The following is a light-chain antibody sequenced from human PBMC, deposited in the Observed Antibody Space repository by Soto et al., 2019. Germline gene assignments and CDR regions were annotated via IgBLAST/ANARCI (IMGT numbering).Light chain of an antibody. J-gene: IGLJ2*01. Sequence: QSVLTQPPSVSGAPGQRVTISCTGSRSNSGAGYDVHWYQQLPGTAPKLLVYANSHRPSGVPDRFSGSKSGTSASLAITGLQDEDEADYYCQSYDSSLRGVFGGGTKLTVL. CDR3: QSYDSSLRGV. CDR2: ANS. V-gene: IGLV1-40*01. CDR1: RSNSGAGYD.